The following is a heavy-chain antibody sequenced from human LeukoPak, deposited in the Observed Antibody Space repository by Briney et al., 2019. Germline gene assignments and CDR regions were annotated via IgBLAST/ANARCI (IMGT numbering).Heavy chain of an antibody. V-gene: IGHV3-64*01. CDR1: GFTFSKYA. CDR2: ISSNGDST. CDR3: AKDGISSYDY. D-gene: IGHD1-26*01. J-gene: IGHJ4*02. Sequence: GGSLRLSCAASGFTFSKYAMHWVRQAPGKGLEYASAISSNGDSTYYANSVKGRFTISRDNSKNTLYLQMNSLRAEDTAVYYCAKDGISSYDYWGQGTLVTVSS.